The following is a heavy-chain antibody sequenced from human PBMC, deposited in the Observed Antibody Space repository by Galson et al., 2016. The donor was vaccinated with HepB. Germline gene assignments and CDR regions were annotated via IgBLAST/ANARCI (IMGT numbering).Heavy chain of an antibody. Sequence: SVKVSCKASGYTFKSYAIHWVRQAPGQSLEWMRWINAGNGNTKYSQKFQDRVTITRDTSASTAYMDLSSLRSEDTAVYYCARDVVVLPVRPYGLDVWGPGTTVTVSS. CDR1: GYTFKSYA. CDR2: INAGNGNT. J-gene: IGHJ6*01. V-gene: IGHV1-3*01. D-gene: IGHD2-21*01. CDR3: ARDVVVLPVRPYGLDV.